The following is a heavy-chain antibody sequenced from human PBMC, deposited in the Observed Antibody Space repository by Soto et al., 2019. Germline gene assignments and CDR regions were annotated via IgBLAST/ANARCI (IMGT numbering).Heavy chain of an antibody. CDR1: GFTFSSYW. J-gene: IGHJ4*02. CDR3: TRDTLQFFDY. V-gene: IGHV3-7*01. Sequence: GGSLRLSCAASGFTFSSYWMSWVRQTPGKGLEWVANIKQDGSEKYYVDSVKGRFTISRDNGRNALFLQMNSLRAEDTAVYYCTRDTLQFFDYWGQGTLVTVSS. D-gene: IGHD1-1*01. CDR2: IKQDGSEK.